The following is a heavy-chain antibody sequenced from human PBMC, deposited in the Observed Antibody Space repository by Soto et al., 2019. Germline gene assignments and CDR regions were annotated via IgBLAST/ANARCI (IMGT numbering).Heavy chain of an antibody. J-gene: IGHJ6*02. CDR3: AKDLQSYGDYDYYCYGMDV. CDR1: GFTFSTYG. D-gene: IGHD4-17*01. V-gene: IGHV3-30*18. CDR2: ISYDGTNK. Sequence: GGSLRLSCAASGFTFSTYGMHWVRQTPGKGLEWVAVISYDGTNKFYSDSVKGRFTISRDNFKNTLTLQMDSLRADDTAVYSCAKDLQSYGDYDYYCYGMDVWGLGTRVTVSS.